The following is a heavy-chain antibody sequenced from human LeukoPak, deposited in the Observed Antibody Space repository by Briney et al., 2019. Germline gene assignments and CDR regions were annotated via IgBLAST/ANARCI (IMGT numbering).Heavy chain of an antibody. CDR2: ISAYNGNT. CDR3: ARDPDFWSGYYLHYFDY. J-gene: IGHJ4*02. Sequence: EASVKVSCTASGYTFTSYGISWVRQAPGQGLEWMGWISAYNGNTNYAQKLQGRVTMTTDTSTSTAYMELRSLRSDDTAVYYCARDPDFWSGYYLHYFDYWGQGTLVTVSS. D-gene: IGHD3-3*01. CDR1: GYTFTSYG. V-gene: IGHV1-18*01.